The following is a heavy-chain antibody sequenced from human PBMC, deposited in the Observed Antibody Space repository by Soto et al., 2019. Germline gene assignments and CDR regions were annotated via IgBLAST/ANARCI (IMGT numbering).Heavy chain of an antibody. J-gene: IGHJ4*02. CDR2: VSPENRNA. CDR1: GYTFTGYY. D-gene: IGHD4-17*01. Sequence: GASVKVSCKASGYTFTGYYMHWVRQAPGQGLEYMGWVSPENRNAGYAPQFRGRVSMTADTSINTVYLELTTLTYEDTAVYYCEVTTGYWGQGTMVTVSS. V-gene: IGHV1-8*02. CDR3: EVTTGY.